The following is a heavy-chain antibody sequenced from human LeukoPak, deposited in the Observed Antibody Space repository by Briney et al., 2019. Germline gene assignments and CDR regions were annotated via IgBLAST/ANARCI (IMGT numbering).Heavy chain of an antibody. J-gene: IGHJ4*02. CDR1: GFTFSSYW. Sequence: GGSLRLSCAASGFTFSSYWMSGARQAPGKGLEWVAFIRDDGSIKYYADSVKGRFTISRDNSKNTLSLQMNSLRAEDTAVYYCAKDRGRRIVVVPATKWGTFDYWGQGTLVTVSS. D-gene: IGHD2-2*01. CDR3: AKDRGRRIVVVPATKWGTFDY. CDR2: IRDDGSIK. V-gene: IGHV3-30*02.